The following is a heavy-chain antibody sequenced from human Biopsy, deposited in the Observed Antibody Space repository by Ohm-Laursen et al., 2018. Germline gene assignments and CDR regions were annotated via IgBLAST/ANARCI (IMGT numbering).Heavy chain of an antibody. CDR2: ISASSSYI. V-gene: IGHV3-21*01. Sequence: SLRLSCAASGVTLSGYSMNWVRQAPGKGLEWVSSISASSSYIYYADSVKGRFTVSKENGKNSLYLHMNSLRVEDTAVYYCAKDGGPYCGGCELDYWGQGTLVTVSS. D-gene: IGHD2-21*01. CDR3: AKDGGPYCGGCELDY. CDR1: GVTLSGYS. J-gene: IGHJ4*02.